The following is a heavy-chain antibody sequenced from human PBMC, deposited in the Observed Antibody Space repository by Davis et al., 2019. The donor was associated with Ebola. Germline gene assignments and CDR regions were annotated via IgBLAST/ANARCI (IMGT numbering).Heavy chain of an antibody. V-gene: IGHV3-7*01. D-gene: IGHD6-19*01. CDR1: GFTFSTYW. Sequence: GESLKISCAASGFTFSTYWMSWVRQAPGKGLEWVANIDQDGSEKYYVDSVEGRFTISRDNAKNTLYLQMISMRAEDTAVYYCARGVLNQWLVLNYWGQGTLVTVSS. J-gene: IGHJ4*02. CDR2: IDQDGSEK. CDR3: ARGVLNQWLVLNY.